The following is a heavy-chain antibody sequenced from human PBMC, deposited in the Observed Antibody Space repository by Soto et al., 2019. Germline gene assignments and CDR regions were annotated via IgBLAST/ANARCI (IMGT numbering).Heavy chain of an antibody. J-gene: IGHJ4*02. V-gene: IGHV2-26*01. Sequence: QVTLKESGPVLVKPTETLTLTCTVSGFSLSNARMGVSWIRQPPGKALEWLAHIFSNDEKSYSTSLKSRLTISQGTSKSQVVLTMTNMEPVDTATYYCARMPIYDFWSGYNYYFDYWGQGTLVTVSS. CDR3: ARMPIYDFWSGYNYYFDY. CDR2: IFSNDEK. D-gene: IGHD3-3*01. CDR1: GFSLSNARMG.